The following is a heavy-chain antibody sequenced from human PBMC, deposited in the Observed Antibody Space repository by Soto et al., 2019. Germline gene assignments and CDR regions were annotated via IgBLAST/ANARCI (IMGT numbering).Heavy chain of an antibody. V-gene: IGHV1-69*02. CDR2: IIPIIGIA. Sequence: QVQLVQSGAEVKKPGSSVKVSCKASGGTFSSYTISWVRQAPAQGLEWMGRIIPIIGIANYAQKFQGRVTITADKSTSTTYMELSSLRSEDTAVYYCASQGNRWFDPWGQGTLVTVSS. CDR1: GGTFSSYT. CDR3: ASQGNRWFDP. D-gene: IGHD4-4*01. J-gene: IGHJ5*02.